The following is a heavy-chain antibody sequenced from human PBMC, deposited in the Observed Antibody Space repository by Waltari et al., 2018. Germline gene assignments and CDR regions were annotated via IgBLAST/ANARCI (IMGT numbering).Heavy chain of an antibody. CDR1: GLKCRSYG. D-gene: IGHD2-15*01. J-gene: IGHJ4*02. CDR2: ISDGSDYS. CDR3: ARDFYCSDGRCTDY. V-gene: IGHV3-21*01. Sequence: EVQLVESGGGLVKPGGTLRLSCVVSGLKCRSYGMNWVRQAPGTGLEWVSYISDGSDYSYYADSVKGRFTISRDNAKNSLYLQMNRLRTDDTAVYYCARDFYCSDGRCTDYWGREPWSPSPQ.